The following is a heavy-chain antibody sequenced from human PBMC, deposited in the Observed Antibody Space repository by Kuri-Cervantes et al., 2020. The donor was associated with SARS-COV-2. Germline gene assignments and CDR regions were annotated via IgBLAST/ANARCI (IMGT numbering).Heavy chain of an antibody. V-gene: IGHV3-20*04. CDR2: INWNGGST. CDR3: AKLASPFLEWLFFRTRDAFDI. D-gene: IGHD3-3*01. Sequence: GESLKISCAASGFTFDDYGMSWVRQAPGKGLEWVSGINWNGGSTGYADSVKGRFTISRDNSKNTLYLQMNSLRAEDTAVYYCAKLASPFLEWLFFRTRDAFDIWGQGAMVTVSS. J-gene: IGHJ3*02. CDR1: GFTFDDYG.